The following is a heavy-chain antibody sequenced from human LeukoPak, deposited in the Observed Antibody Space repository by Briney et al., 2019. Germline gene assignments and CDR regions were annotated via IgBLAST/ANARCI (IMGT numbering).Heavy chain of an antibody. CDR2: IYHSGST. CDR3: ARREGYYDSSGYYWGFDY. Sequence: SETLSLTCTVSGGSISTYYWSWIRQPPGKGLEWIGNIYHSGSTNYNPSLKSRVTISVNTSKNQFSLRLTSVITADMAVYYCARREGYYDSSGYYWGFDYWGQGTLVIVSS. V-gene: IGHV4-59*01. CDR1: GGSISTYY. J-gene: IGHJ4*02. D-gene: IGHD3-22*01.